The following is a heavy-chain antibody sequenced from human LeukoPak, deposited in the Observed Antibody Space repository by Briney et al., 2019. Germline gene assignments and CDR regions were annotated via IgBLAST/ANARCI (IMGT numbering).Heavy chain of an antibody. V-gene: IGHV3-30*02. Sequence: GGSLRLSCAASGFTFRNYGMPWVRQATGKGLEWVSFIWSDGNNRFYADSVKGRFTISRDNSKNMLYLQMDTLRAEDTALYYCAKDPGASVSGFHMDVWGKGTTVIVSS. CDR1: GFTFRNYG. CDR3: AKDPGASVSGFHMDV. D-gene: IGHD2-8*02. J-gene: IGHJ6*03. CDR2: IWSDGNNR.